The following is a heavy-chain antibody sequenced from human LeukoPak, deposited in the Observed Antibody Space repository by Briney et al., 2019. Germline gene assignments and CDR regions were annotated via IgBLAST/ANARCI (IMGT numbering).Heavy chain of an antibody. CDR2: ISGSGGST. Sequence: GGSLRLSCAASGFTFSSYAMSWVRQAPGKGVEWVSAISGSGGSTYYADSVKGRFTISRDNSKNTLYLQMNSLRAEDTAVYYCAKPFHYDSSVYYYSFDYWGQGTLVTVSS. D-gene: IGHD3-22*01. CDR1: GFTFSSYA. CDR3: AKPFHYDSSVYYYSFDY. J-gene: IGHJ4*02. V-gene: IGHV3-23*01.